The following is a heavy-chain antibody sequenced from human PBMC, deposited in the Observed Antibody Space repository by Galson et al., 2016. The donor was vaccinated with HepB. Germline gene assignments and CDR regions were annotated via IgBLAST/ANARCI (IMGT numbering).Heavy chain of an antibody. V-gene: IGHV3-53*01. CDR3: ARDPMATRYYYYGMDV. J-gene: IGHJ6*02. D-gene: IGHD5-24*01. CDR2: IYSGGST. Sequence: SLRLSCAASGFTVSNNYMSWVRQAPGKGLEWVSVIYSGGSTYYADSVKGRFTISRDNSKNTLYLQMNSRRAEDTAVYYCARDPMATRYYYYGMDVWGQGTTVTVSS. CDR1: GFTVSNNY.